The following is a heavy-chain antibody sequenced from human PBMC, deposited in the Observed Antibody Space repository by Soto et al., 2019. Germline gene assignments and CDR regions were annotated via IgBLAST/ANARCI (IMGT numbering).Heavy chain of an antibody. V-gene: IGHV1-58*01. Sequence: SVKVSCKASGFTFTSSAVQWVLQARGQRLEWIGWIVVGSGNTNYAQKFQERVTITRDMSTSTAYMELSSLRSEDTAVYYCAAAEDIVVVPAAKNYYYYGMDVWGQGTTVTVSS. D-gene: IGHD2-2*01. CDR2: IVVGSGNT. J-gene: IGHJ6*02. CDR3: AAAEDIVVVPAAKNYYYYGMDV. CDR1: GFTFTSSA.